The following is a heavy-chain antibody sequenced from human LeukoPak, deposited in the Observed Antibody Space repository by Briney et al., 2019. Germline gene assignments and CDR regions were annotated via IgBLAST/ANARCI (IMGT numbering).Heavy chain of an antibody. CDR3: AKASSRSTLGWFGP. J-gene: IGHJ5*01. CDR2: ISFDGSNK. V-gene: IGHV3-30*04. D-gene: IGHD6-13*01. CDR1: GFTFSSSA. Sequence: GGSLRLSCAASGFTFSSSAIRWVRQAPGKGLEWVALISFDGSNKYYADSVKGRFTISRDNSKNTVYLEMNSLRAEDTAVYFCAKASSRSTLGWFGPLGQGT.